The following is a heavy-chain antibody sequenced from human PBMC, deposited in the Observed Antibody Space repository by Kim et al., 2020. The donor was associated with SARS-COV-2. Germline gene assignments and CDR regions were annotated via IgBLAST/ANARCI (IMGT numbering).Heavy chain of an antibody. Sequence: GGSLRLSCAASGFTFSSYWMSWVRQAPGKGLEWVANIKQDGSEKYYVDSVKGRFTISRDNAKNSLYLQMNSLRAEDTAVYYCAREDIVVVVAATPPFDYWGQGTLVTVSS. CDR1: GFTFSSYW. CDR3: AREDIVVVVAATPPFDY. V-gene: IGHV3-7*01. D-gene: IGHD2-15*01. J-gene: IGHJ4*02. CDR2: IKQDGSEK.